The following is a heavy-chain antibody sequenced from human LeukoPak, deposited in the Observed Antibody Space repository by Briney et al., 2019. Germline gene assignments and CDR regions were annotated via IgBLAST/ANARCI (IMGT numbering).Heavy chain of an antibody. CDR3: ARFFSGYNSYYYYGMDV. D-gene: IGHD5-12*01. J-gene: IGHJ6*02. CDR2: VNLQGST. CDR1: GGSITNTNY. V-gene: IGHV4-4*02. Sequence: PSETLSLTCGVSGGSITNTNYWTWVRQPPGKGLEWIGEVNLQGSTNYNPSLMGRVAIAVDTSENHISLQLTSVTAADTAVYYCARFFSGYNSYYYYGMDVWGQGTTVTVSS.